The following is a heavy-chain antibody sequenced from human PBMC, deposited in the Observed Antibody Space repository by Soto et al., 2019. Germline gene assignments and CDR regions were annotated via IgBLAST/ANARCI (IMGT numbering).Heavy chain of an antibody. Sequence: EVQLVESGGGLVQPGRSLRLSCAASGFTFDDYAMHWVRQAPGKGLEWVSGISWNSGSIGYADSVKGRFTISRDNAKNSLYLQMNSLRAEDTALYYCAKGIYVTIGTLDSWGQGTLVTVSS. CDR1: GFTFDDYA. D-gene: IGHD3-16*01. CDR2: ISWNSGSI. J-gene: IGHJ4*02. V-gene: IGHV3-9*01. CDR3: AKGIYVTIGTLDS.